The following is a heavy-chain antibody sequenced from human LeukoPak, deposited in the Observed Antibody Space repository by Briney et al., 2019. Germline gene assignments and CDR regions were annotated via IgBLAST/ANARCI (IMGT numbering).Heavy chain of an antibody. CDR2: INPNSGGT. V-gene: IGHV1-2*02. CDR1: GYTFTGYY. D-gene: IGHD6-19*01. Sequence: GASVKVSCKVSGYTFTGYYMHWVRQAPGQGLEWMGWINPNSGGTNYAQKFQGRVTMTRDTSISTAYMELSRLRSDDAAVYYCARDPGVAVALYFDYWGQGTLVTVSS. CDR3: ARDPGVAVALYFDY. J-gene: IGHJ4*02.